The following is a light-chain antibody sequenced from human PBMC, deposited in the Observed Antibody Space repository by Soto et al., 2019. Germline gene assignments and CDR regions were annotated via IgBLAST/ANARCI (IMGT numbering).Light chain of an antibody. V-gene: IGLV2-23*01. CDR1: SRDVGTYTL. J-gene: IGLJ2*01. CDR2: EGS. Sequence: QSALTQPASVSGSPGQSITISCTGTSRDVGTYTLVSWYQHYPGKAPKLIIYEGSKRPSGVSNRFSASKTGRTASLTISGLQSEDEADYYCCSYAGSSSVVFGGGTKLPVL. CDR3: CSYAGSSSVV.